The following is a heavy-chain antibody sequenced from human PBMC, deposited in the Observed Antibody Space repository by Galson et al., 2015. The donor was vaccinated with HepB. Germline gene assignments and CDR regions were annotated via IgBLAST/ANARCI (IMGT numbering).Heavy chain of an antibody. D-gene: IGHD6-19*01. J-gene: IGHJ6*02. CDR2: IYPGDSDT. V-gene: IGHV5-51*01. CDR3: ARCPSSGSSYYYYGMDV. Sequence: QSGAEVKKPGESLKISCKGSGYSFTSYWIGWVRQMPGKGLEWMGIIYPGDSDTRYSPSFQGQVTISADKSISTAYLQWSSLKASDTAMYYCARCPSSGSSYYYYGMDVWGQGTTVTVSS. CDR1: GYSFTSYW.